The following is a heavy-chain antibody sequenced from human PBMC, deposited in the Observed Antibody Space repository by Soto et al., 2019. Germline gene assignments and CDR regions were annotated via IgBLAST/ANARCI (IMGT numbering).Heavy chain of an antibody. CDR3: ARGERQQQRDT. J-gene: IGHJ5*02. D-gene: IGHD6-13*01. CDR2: IYHSGDT. V-gene: IGHV4-4*02. Sequence: QVQLQESGPGLVKPSGTLSLTCAVSGDSISNTNWCSWARQPPGKGLEWIGEIYHSGDTNYNPSLKSRVILSVDKSKNQFFLNVTSVTAADTAVYYCARGERQQQRDTWGRGILVTVSA. CDR1: GDSISNTNW.